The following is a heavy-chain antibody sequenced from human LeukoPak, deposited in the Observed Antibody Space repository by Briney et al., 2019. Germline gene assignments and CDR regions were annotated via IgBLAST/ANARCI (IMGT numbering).Heavy chain of an antibody. J-gene: IGHJ4*02. CDR3: AQGRLMITFGGVIVQPFDY. CDR2: ISAYNGNT. CDR1: GYTFTSYG. V-gene: IGHV1-18*01. D-gene: IGHD3-16*02. Sequence: ASVKVSCKASGYTFTSYGISWVRQAPGQGLEWMGWISAYNGNTNYAQKLQGRVTMTTDTSTSTAYMELRSLRSDDTAVYYCAQGRLMITFGGVIVQPFDYWGQGTLVTVSS.